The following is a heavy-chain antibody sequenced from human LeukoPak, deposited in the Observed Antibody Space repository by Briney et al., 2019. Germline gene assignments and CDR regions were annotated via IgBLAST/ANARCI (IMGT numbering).Heavy chain of an antibody. CDR1: GGSISSSSYY. Sequence: SETLSLTCTVSGGSISSSSYYWGWIRQPPGKGLEWIGSMYDSGSTYYNPSLKSRVTISVDTSKNQFSVKLSSVTAADTAVYYCARDLGFLWFGELEVIAGAFDIWGQGTMVTVSS. D-gene: IGHD3-10*01. CDR3: ARDLGFLWFGELEVIAGAFDI. J-gene: IGHJ3*02. V-gene: IGHV4-39*07. CDR2: MYDSGST.